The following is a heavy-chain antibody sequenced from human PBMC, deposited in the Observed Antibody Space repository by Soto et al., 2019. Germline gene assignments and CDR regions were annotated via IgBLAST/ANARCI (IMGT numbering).Heavy chain of an antibody. CDR1: GGSISSGGYS. V-gene: IGHV4-30-2*01. CDR2: IYHSGST. Sequence: SETLSLTCAVSGGSISSGGYSWSWIRQPPGKGLEWIGYIYHSGSTYYNPSLKSRVTISVDRSKNQFSLKLSSVTAADTAVYYCASSPGDILTGPYRPHYYYGMDVWGQGTTVTVSS. J-gene: IGHJ6*02. D-gene: IGHD3-9*01. CDR3: ASSPGDILTGPYRPHYYYGMDV.